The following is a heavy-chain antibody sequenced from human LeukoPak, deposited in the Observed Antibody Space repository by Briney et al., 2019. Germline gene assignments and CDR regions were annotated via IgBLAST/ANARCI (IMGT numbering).Heavy chain of an antibody. CDR3: AKGSYYDASGYYFTSWYFDL. V-gene: IGHV3-23*01. CDR2: VSGSGANT. J-gene: IGHJ2*01. CDR1: GFAFSSYA. Sequence: PGGSLRLSCAASGFAFSSYAMNWVRQAPGKGLEWVSVVSGSGANTYYADSVKDRFTISRDNSKDTLFLQMNSPRAEDTAIYYCAKGSYYDASGYYFTSWYFDLWGRGAVVTVSS. D-gene: IGHD3-22*01.